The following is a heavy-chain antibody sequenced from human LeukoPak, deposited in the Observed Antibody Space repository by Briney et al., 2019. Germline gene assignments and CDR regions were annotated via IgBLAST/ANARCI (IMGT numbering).Heavy chain of an antibody. D-gene: IGHD2-21*01. CDR1: GFTFSSYS. J-gene: IGHJ3*02. CDR2: IGSSSSTI. V-gene: IGHV3-48*04. Sequence: GGSLRLSCAASGFTFSSYSMNWVRQAPGKGLEWVSYIGSSSSTIYYADSVKGRFTISRDNAKNSLYLQMNSLRAEDSAVYFCARSRGFSISDSFNIWGQGTMVTVSS. CDR3: ARSRGFSISDSFNI.